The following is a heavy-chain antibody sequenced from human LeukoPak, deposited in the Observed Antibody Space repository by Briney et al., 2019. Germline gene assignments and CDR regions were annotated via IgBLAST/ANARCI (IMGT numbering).Heavy chain of an antibody. V-gene: IGHV4-34*01. CDR2: INHSGST. CDR3: ARGWGYYGLRQFDY. Sequence: SETLSLTCAVYGGTFSGYYWSWILQPPGKGLEWIGEINHSGSTNYNPSLKSRVTISVDTSKNQFSLKLSSVTAADTAVYYCARGWGYYGLRQFDYWGQGTLVTVSS. J-gene: IGHJ4*02. CDR1: GGTFSGYY. D-gene: IGHD3-10*01.